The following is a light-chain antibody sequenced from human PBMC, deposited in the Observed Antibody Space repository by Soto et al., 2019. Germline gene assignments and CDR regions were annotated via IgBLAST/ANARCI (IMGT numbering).Light chain of an antibody. J-gene: IGKJ1*01. CDR1: QSVSSSY. CDR3: QQYGSSSWT. CDR2: GAS. V-gene: IGKV3-20*01. Sequence: EIGLTQSPGTLSLSPGERATLSCRASQSVSSSYLAWYQQKPGQAPRLLIPGASSRATGIPDRFSGSGSGTDCTLTSSRREPEDLAVYYCQQYGSSSWTFGQGTKVEIK.